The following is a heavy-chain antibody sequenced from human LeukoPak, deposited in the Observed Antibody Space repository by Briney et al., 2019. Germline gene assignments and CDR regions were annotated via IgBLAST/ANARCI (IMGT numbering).Heavy chain of an antibody. CDR3: AKGSPENYYGSGTNYRSTFDY. CDR1: GFRFSNYG. CDR2: ILYDGSNK. Sequence: PGRSLRLSCAASGFRFSNYGMHWVRQAPGKGLEWVAVILYDGSNKYYADSVKGRFTISRDNSKNTLYLQMNSLRGEDTAVYYCAKGSPENYYGSGTNYRSTFDYCGQGTLVTVSS. J-gene: IGHJ4*02. D-gene: IGHD3-10*01. V-gene: IGHV3-30*18.